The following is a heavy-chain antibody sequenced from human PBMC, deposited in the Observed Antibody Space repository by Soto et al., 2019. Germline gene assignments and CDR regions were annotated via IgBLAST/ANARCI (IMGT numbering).Heavy chain of an antibody. J-gene: IGHJ6*02. CDR3: ASSRGLQLWPSGRYYYYYGMDV. V-gene: IGHV4-30-4*01. CDR1: GGSISSGDYY. D-gene: IGHD5-18*01. CDR2: IYYSGST. Sequence: PSETLSLTCTVSGGSISSGDYYWSWIRQPPGKGLEWIGYIYYSGSTYYNPSLKSRVTISVDTSKNQFSLKLSSVTAADTAVYYCASSRGLQLWPSGRYYYYYGMDVWGQGTTVTVS.